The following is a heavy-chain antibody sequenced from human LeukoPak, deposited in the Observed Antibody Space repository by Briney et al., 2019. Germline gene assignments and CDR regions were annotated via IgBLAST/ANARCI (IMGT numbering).Heavy chain of an antibody. CDR2: LYHDWTT. CDR3: ATNSGDS. J-gene: IGHJ5*01. V-gene: IGHV4-4*01. Sequence: PGTLSLTRGVSGGSIDITNYWSWVRPAPGRGLDWIGELYHDWTTNYNSSLRTRVTMSFNRANNQYSLSLTSVTAADTAVYCGATNSGDSWGQGTLVTVSA. CDR1: GGSIDITNY. D-gene: IGHD4-23*01.